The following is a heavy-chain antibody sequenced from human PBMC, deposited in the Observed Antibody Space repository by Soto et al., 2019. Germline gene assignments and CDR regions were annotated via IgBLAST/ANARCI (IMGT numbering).Heavy chain of an antibody. Sequence: QVQLVQSGAEVKKPGASVKVSCKASGYTFISYGISWVRQAPGQGLEWMGWISAYNGNTNYAQKLQARVTMTTDTSTSTGYMELRSLRSDDTAVYYWARDFRAGIYYGSGSSIDYWGQGTLVTVSS. CDR1: GYTFISYG. D-gene: IGHD3-10*01. V-gene: IGHV1-18*01. CDR2: ISAYNGNT. J-gene: IGHJ4*02. CDR3: ARDFRAGIYYGSGSSIDY.